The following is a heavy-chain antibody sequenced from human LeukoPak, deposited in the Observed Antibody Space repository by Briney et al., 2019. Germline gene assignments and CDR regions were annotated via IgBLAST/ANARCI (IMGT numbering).Heavy chain of an antibody. J-gene: IGHJ3*02. CDR1: GFTFSSYW. Sequence: GGSLRLSCAASGFTFSSYWMSWVRQAPGKGLECVANVKQDGSEKYYVDSVKGRFTISRDNAKNSLYLQMNSLRAEDTVVYYCASSYFDSSSHAFDIWGHGTMVTVSS. D-gene: IGHD3-22*01. CDR2: VKQDGSEK. V-gene: IGHV3-7*01. CDR3: ASSYFDSSSHAFDI.